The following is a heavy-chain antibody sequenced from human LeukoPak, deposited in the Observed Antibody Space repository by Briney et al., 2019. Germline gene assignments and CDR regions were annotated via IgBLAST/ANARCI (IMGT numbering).Heavy chain of an antibody. CDR2: ISYNGSNK. CDR1: GFTFSSYG. D-gene: IGHD3-22*01. Sequence: GGSLRLSCAASGFTFSSYGMHWVRQAPGKGLEWVAVISYNGSNKYYADSVKGRFTIFRDNSKNTLYLQMNSLRAEDTAVYYCANAEGDSSGYYHGWFDPWGQGTLVTVSS. V-gene: IGHV3-30*18. J-gene: IGHJ5*02. CDR3: ANAEGDSSGYYHGWFDP.